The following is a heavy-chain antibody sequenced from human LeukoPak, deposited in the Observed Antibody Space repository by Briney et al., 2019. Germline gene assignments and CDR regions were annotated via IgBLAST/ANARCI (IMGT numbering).Heavy chain of an antibody. CDR3: AKKRVITTPDAIDWYFDL. CDR1: GFTFSNYA. J-gene: IGHJ2*01. CDR2: LSGSGGAT. Sequence: GGSLRLSCAASGFTFSNYAMAWVRQAPGKGLEWVSTLSGSGGATYYADSVKGRFTISRDNSENTLFLQMNNLGAEDTALYYCAKKRVITTPDAIDWYFDLWGRGTLVSVSS. D-gene: IGHD1-1*01. V-gene: IGHV3-23*01.